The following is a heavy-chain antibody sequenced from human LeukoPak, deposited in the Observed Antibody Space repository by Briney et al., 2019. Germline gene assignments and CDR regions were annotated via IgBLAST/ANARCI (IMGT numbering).Heavy chain of an antibody. D-gene: IGHD3-22*01. J-gene: IGHJ4*02. V-gene: IGHV4-39*07. CDR3: GREGNYYYDSSGYDN. Sequence: SETLSLTCTVSGGSISSSSYYWGWIRQPPGKGLEWIGSIYYSGSTYYNPSLKSRVTISVDTSKNQFSLKLSSVTAADTAVYYCGREGNYYYDSSGYDNWGQGTLVTVSS. CDR2: IYYSGST. CDR1: GGSISSSSYY.